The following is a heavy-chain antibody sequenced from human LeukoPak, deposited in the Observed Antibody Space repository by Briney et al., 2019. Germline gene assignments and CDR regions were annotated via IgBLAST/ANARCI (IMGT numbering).Heavy chain of an antibody. V-gene: IGHV1-18*01. J-gene: IGHJ3*02. CDR1: GYTFTSYG. D-gene: IGHD6-19*01. CDR2: ISAYNGNT. Sequence: GASVKVSCKASGYTFTSYGISWVRQAPGQGLEWMGWISAYNGNTNYAQKLQGRVTMTTDTSTSTAYMELRSLRSDDTAVYYCARGLYSSGWYVPRADDVFDIWGQGTMVTVSS. CDR3: ARGLYSSGWYVPRADDVFDI.